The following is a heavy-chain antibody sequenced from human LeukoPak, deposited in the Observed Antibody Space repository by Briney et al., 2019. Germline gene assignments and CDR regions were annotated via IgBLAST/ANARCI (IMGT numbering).Heavy chain of an antibody. CDR2: IYHSGST. CDR1: GYSISSGYY. J-gene: IGHJ3*02. CDR3: ATGTTPGAFDI. V-gene: IGHV4-38-2*01. Sequence: PSETLSLTCAVSGYSISSGYYWGWIRQPPGKGLEWIGSIYHSGSTYYNPSLKSRVTISVDTSKNQFSLKLSSVTAADTAVYYCATGTTPGAFDIWGQGTMVTVSS. D-gene: IGHD1-1*01.